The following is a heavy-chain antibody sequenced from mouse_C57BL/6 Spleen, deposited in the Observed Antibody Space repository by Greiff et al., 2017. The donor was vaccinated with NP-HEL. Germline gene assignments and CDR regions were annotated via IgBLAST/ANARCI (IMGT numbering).Heavy chain of an antibody. J-gene: IGHJ3*01. CDR2: ISYDGSN. D-gene: IGHD1-1*01. Sequence: ESGPGLVKPSQSLSLTCSVTGYSITSGYYWNWIRQFPGNKLEWMGYISYDGSNNYNPSLKNRISITRDTSKNQFFLKLNSVTTEDTATYYCARGGRYPLAYWGQGTLVTVSA. V-gene: IGHV3-6*01. CDR1: GYSITSGYY. CDR3: ARGGRYPLAY.